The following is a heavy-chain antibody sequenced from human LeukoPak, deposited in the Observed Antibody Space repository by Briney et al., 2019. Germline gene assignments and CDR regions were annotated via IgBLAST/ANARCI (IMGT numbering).Heavy chain of an antibody. D-gene: IGHD3-10*01. V-gene: IGHV3-33*01. CDR1: GFTVSSYG. CDR2: IWYDGSNK. CDR3: ARDNHYYGSGSYDY. J-gene: IGHJ4*02. Sequence: PGRSLRLSCAASGFTVSSYGMHWVRQAPGKGLEWVAVIWYDGSNKYYADSVKGRFIISRDNSKNTLYLQVNSLRAEDTAVYYCARDNHYYGSGSYDYWGQGTLVTVSS.